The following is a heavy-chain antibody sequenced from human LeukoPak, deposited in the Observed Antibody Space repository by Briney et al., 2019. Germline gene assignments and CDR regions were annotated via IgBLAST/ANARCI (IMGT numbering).Heavy chain of an antibody. CDR1: GFTFSSYT. J-gene: IGHJ5*02. V-gene: IGHV3-30-3*01. CDR3: ARGGQGYDLNWFDP. CDR2: ISYDGSNK. Sequence: GRSLRLSCAASGFTFSSYTIHWVRQAPGKGLEWVTIISYDGSNKYYADSVKGRFTISRDNSKNTLYLQMNSLRAEDTAVYYCARGGQGYDLNWFDPWGQGTLVTVSS. D-gene: IGHD3-3*01.